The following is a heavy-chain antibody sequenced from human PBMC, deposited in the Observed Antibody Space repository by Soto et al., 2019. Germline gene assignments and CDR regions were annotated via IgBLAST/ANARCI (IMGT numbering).Heavy chain of an antibody. CDR2: IYYSGST. V-gene: IGHV4-59*01. D-gene: IGHD3-10*02. J-gene: IGHJ6*02. Sequence: PSETLSLTCTVCGGSIGSYYWSWIRQPPGKGLEWIGYIYYSGSTNYNPSLKSRVTISVDTSKNQFSLKLSSVTAADTAVYYCARGDPFLCFEEKVTSEIDILALEATVTISS. CDR1: GGSIGSYY. CDR3: ARGDPFLCFEEKVTSEIDI.